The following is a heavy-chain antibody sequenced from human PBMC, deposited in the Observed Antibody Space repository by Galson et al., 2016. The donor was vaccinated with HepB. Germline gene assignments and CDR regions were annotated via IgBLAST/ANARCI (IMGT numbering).Heavy chain of an antibody. CDR2: ISSSGTYI. CDR3: AKGAYYDGEIDY. CDR1: GFNFRSHN. J-gene: IGHJ4*02. V-gene: IGHV3-21*04. Sequence: SLRLSCAASGFNFRSHNMNWVRQAPGKGLEWVSTISSSGTYINYADSVKGRFTVTRDNAKQPPSLHMNNLRAEDTAVYYCAKGAYYDGEIDYWGQGTPVTVSS. D-gene: IGHD3-3*01.